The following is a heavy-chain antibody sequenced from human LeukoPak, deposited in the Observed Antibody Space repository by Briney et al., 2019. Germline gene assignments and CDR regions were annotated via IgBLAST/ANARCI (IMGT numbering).Heavy chain of an antibody. Sequence: SETLSLTCTVSGGSISSYYWSWIRQPAGKGPEWIGRIYTSGSTNYNPSLKSRVTMSVDTSKNQFSLKLSSVTAADTAVYYCARATIGSGYDYLFDYWGQGTLVTVSS. J-gene: IGHJ4*02. CDR1: GGSISSYY. V-gene: IGHV4-4*07. CDR3: ARATIGSGYDYLFDY. CDR2: IYTSGST. D-gene: IGHD5-12*01.